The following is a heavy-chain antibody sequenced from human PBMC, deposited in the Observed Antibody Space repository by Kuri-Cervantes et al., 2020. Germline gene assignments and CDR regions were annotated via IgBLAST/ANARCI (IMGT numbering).Heavy chain of an antibody. CDR3: ARDGPSYGLGGRPESKDYFDY. Sequence: GESLKISCAASGFTFSDYYMSWIRQAPGKGLEWVSYISSSGSTIYYADSVKGRSTISRDNAKNSLYLQMNSLRAEDTAVYYCARDGPSYGLGGRPESKDYFDYWGQGTLVTVSS. CDR2: ISSSGSTI. V-gene: IGHV3-11*04. D-gene: IGHD5-18*01. J-gene: IGHJ4*02. CDR1: GFTFSDYY.